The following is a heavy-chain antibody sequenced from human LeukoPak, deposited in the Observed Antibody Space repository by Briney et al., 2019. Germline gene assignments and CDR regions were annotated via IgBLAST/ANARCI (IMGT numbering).Heavy chain of an antibody. V-gene: IGHV3-23*01. CDR1: GFTFSSYA. CDR3: AKGSSSWYPFDY. D-gene: IGHD6-13*01. J-gene: IGHJ4*02. Sequence: PGGSLRLTCAASGFTFSSYAMSWVRQAPGKGLEWVSGISGNGGSTYYADSVKGRFTVSRDNSKNTLYLQMNTLRAEDTAVYYCAKGSSSWYPFDYWGQGTLVTVSS. CDR2: ISGNGGST.